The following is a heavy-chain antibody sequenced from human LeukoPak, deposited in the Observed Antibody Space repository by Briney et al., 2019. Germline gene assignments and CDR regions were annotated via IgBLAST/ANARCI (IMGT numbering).Heavy chain of an antibody. Sequence: SETLSLTCAVSGGSISRSNWWSWVRQPPGKGLEWIGEIYHSGSTNYNPSLKSRVTISVDKSKNQFSLKLSSVNAADTAVYYCARDNGSGSYYNPFDYWGQGTLVTVSS. D-gene: IGHD3-10*01. J-gene: IGHJ4*02. CDR1: GGSISRSNW. CDR3: ARDNGSGSYYNPFDY. CDR2: IYHSGST. V-gene: IGHV4-4*02.